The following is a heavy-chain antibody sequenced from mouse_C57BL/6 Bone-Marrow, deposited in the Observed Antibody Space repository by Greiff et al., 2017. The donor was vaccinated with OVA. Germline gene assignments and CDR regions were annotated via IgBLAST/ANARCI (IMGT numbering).Heavy chain of an antibody. CDR3: ARALITTVVFDY. V-gene: IGHV5-16*01. D-gene: IGHD1-1*01. CDR2: ISYDGSST. CDR1: GFTFSDYY. Sequence: EVHLVESEGGLVQPGSSMKLSCTASGFTFSDYYMAWVRQVPEKGLEWVANISYDGSSTYYLDSLKSRFIISRDNAKNILYLQMSSLKSEDTATYYCARALITTVVFDYWGQGTTLTVSS. J-gene: IGHJ2*01.